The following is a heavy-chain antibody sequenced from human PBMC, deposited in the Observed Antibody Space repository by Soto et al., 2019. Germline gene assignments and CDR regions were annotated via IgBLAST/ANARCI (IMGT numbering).Heavy chain of an antibody. D-gene: IGHD4-4*01. J-gene: IGHJ4*02. Sequence: PSETLSLTCTVSGGSVSSGSYYWSWIRQPPGKGLEWIGYIYYSGSTNYNPSLKSRVTISVDTSKNQFSLKLSSVIAADTAVYYCARTYSYYANFDNWGQGTLVTVSS. CDR2: IYYSGST. CDR3: ARTYSYYANFDN. V-gene: IGHV4-61*01. CDR1: GGSVSSGSYY.